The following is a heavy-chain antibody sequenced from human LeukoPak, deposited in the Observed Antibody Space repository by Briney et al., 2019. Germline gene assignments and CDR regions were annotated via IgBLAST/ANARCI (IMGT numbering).Heavy chain of an antibody. Sequence: GGSLRLSCAASGFTFSNAWMSWVREAPGKGLEWVGRIKSETDGGTTDYAAPVKGRFTISRDDSKNTLYLQMNSLKTEDTAVYYCTTDIVVVPAAPGYYFDYWGQGTLVTVSS. V-gene: IGHV3-15*01. CDR3: TTDIVVVPAAPGYYFDY. CDR1: GFTFSNAW. CDR2: IKSETDGGTT. D-gene: IGHD2-2*01. J-gene: IGHJ4*02.